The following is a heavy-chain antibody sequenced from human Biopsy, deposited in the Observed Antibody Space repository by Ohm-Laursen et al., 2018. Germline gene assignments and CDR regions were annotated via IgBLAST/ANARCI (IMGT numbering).Heavy chain of an antibody. J-gene: IGHJ6*02. Sequence: TLSLTCPVSGDSVTKYYWSWIRQPPGKGLEWIGHIYYSVMTNYNPSLQSRVSISVDTSRNQVSLTLSSVTAADTAVYYCARDSGILNYGNFKYYHYYGMDVWGQGTKGTVSS. CDR2: IYYSVMT. CDR3: ARDSGILNYGNFKYYHYYGMDV. CDR1: GDSVTKYY. D-gene: IGHD4-11*01. V-gene: IGHV4-59*02.